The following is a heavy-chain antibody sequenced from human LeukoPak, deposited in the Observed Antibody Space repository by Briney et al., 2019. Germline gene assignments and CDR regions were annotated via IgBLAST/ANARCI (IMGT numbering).Heavy chain of an antibody. J-gene: IGHJ4*02. D-gene: IGHD4-17*01. CDR1: GGSVSSADYY. V-gene: IGHV4-61*08. Sequence: SETLSLNCTVSGGSVSSADYYWSWFRQPPGKGLESVAYIYYSGSTNYNPSLKSRVTISLDTSKNQFSLRLSSVTAADTAVYYCARIYHYALDYWGQGTLVTVSS. CDR2: IYYSGST. CDR3: ARIYHYALDY.